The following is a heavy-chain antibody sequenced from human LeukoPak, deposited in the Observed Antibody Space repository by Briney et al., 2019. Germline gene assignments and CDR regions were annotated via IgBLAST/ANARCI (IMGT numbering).Heavy chain of an antibody. J-gene: IGHJ4*02. CDR2: IKPDGGEK. CDR1: GFTFSTYW. Sequence: GGSLRLSCAASGFTFSTYWMTWVRQAPGKRPEWVANIKPDGGEKSYVDSVKGRFTISRDNAKNSLYLQMSSLRAEDTAIYYCARDDTVTTRVGFIDWGQGTLVTVSS. D-gene: IGHD4-17*01. CDR3: ARDDTVTTRVGFID. V-gene: IGHV3-7*01.